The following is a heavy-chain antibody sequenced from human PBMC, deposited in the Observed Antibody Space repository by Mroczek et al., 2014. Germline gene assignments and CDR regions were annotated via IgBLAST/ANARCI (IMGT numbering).Heavy chain of an antibody. CDR2: ISSSSSTI. D-gene: IGHD2-2*01. CDR1: GFTFSSYS. J-gene: IGHJ4*02. V-gene: IGHV3-48*01. CDR3: ARDRGTSCYPKPGRCPRDYYFDY. Sequence: VQLQESGGGLVQPGGSLRLSCAASGFTFSSYSMNWVRQAPGKGLEWVSYISSSSSTIYYADSVKGRFTISRDNAKNSLYLQMNSLRAEDTAVYYCARDRGTSCYPKPGRCPRDYYFDYWGQGTPGHRL.